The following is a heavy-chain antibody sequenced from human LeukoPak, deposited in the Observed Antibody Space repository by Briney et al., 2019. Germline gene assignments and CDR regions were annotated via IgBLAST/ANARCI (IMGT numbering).Heavy chain of an antibody. CDR2: IYSGGST. J-gene: IGHJ5*02. CDR3: AREDYYDSSGPFDP. D-gene: IGHD3-22*01. Sequence: GGSLRLSCAASGFTVSSNYMSWVRQAPGKGLEWVSVIYSGGSTYYADSVKGRFTISRDNSKNTLYLQMNSLRAEDTAVYYCAREDYYDSSGPFDPWGQGTLVTVSS. CDR1: GFTVSSNY. V-gene: IGHV3-66*01.